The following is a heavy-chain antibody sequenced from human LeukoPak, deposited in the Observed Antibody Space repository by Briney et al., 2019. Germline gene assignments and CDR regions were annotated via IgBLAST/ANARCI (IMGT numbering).Heavy chain of an antibody. CDR3: AKSGGFFDT. D-gene: IGHD1-26*01. CDR1: GFTFTNYW. CDR2: IGQDGTDK. J-gene: IGHJ4*02. Sequence: LGGSLRLSCAVSGFTFTNYWMTWVRQAPGKGLEWVANIGQDGTDKYYVDSVVGRFTISRDNAQNLLYLHMNSLRAEDTGVYYCAKSGGFFDTWGQGTLVTVSS. V-gene: IGHV3-7*01.